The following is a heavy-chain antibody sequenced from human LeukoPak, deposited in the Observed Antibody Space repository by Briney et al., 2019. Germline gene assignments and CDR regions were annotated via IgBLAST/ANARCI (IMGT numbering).Heavy chain of an antibody. J-gene: IGHJ6*02. V-gene: IGHV1-18*01. Sequence: ASVKVSCKASGYTFTSYGISWVRQAPGQGLEWMGWISAYNGNTNYAQKLQGRVTMTTDTSTSTAYMELRSLRSDDTAVYYCASGVVPAAKRSYYYYGMDVWGQGTTVTVSS. CDR1: GYTFTSYG. CDR3: ASGVVPAAKRSYYYYGMDV. CDR2: ISAYNGNT. D-gene: IGHD2-2*01.